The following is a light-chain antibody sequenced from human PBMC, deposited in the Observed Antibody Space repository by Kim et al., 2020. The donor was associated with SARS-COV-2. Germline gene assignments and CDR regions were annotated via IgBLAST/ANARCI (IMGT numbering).Light chain of an antibody. CDR3: QQYNSYSWT. CDR2: DAS. J-gene: IGKJ1*01. CDR1: QSISNW. V-gene: IGKV1-5*01. Sequence: ASVGDRVTITCRASQSISNWLAWYQQKPGKAPKLLIYDASSLESGVPPRFSGSGSGTEFTLTISSLQPDDFASYYCQQYNSYSWTFGQGTKVDIK.